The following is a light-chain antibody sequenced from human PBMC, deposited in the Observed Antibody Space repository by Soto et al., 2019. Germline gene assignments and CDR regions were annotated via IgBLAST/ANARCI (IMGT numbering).Light chain of an antibody. CDR1: QSISTY. V-gene: IGKV3-11*01. CDR2: DAS. Sequence: EVVLTQSPATLSLSPGERATLSCRASQSISTYLAWYQQRPGQAPRLLLFDASNRATGIPARFSGSGSGTDFTLTISSLESEDFAVYYCQQNSNWPLTFGGGTRVESK. CDR3: QQNSNWPLT. J-gene: IGKJ4*01.